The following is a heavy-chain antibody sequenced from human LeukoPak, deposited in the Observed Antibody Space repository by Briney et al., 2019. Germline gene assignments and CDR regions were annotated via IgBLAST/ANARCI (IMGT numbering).Heavy chain of an antibody. J-gene: IGHJ3*02. CDR2: ISSSGSIT. CDR1: GFTFSSYG. V-gene: IGHV3-48*04. Sequence: GRSLRLSCAASGFTFSSYGMHWVRQAPGQGLEWVSYISSSGSITYQADSVKGRFTISRDNAKNSLYLQMNSLRAEDTAVYYCARDRLGGRVYYDAFDMWGQGTMVTVSS. CDR3: ARDRLGGRVYYDAFDM. D-gene: IGHD2-8*01.